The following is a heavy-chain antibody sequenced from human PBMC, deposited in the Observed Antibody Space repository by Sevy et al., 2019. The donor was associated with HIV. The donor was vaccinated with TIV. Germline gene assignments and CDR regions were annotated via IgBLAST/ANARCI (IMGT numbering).Heavy chain of an antibody. Sequence: SETLSLTCTVTGGSISSSYWSWIRQPPGKGLEWIANIFESGSTNYNPALKSRVTISLDTSKSHYSLNLNSVTAADTAVYYCARHGAYGDYVPNDPPLDYWGRGILVTVSS. CDR3: ARHGAYGDYVPNDPPLDY. J-gene: IGHJ4*01. CDR2: IFESGST. CDR1: GGSISSSY. V-gene: IGHV4-59*08. D-gene: IGHD4-17*01.